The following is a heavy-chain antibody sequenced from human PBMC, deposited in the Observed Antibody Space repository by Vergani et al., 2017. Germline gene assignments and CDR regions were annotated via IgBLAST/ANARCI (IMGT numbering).Heavy chain of an antibody. D-gene: IGHD3-10*01. Sequence: EVQLVESGGGLVQPGWSLRLSCAASGFTFSSYEMNWVRQAPGKGLEWVSYISISGSTIYYADSVKGRFTISRDNAKNSLYLQMNSLRAEDTAVYYCARAQVLLWFGELFDAFDIWGQGTMVTVSS. J-gene: IGHJ3*02. CDR2: ISISGSTI. CDR3: ARAQVLLWFGELFDAFDI. CDR1: GFTFSSYE. V-gene: IGHV3-48*03.